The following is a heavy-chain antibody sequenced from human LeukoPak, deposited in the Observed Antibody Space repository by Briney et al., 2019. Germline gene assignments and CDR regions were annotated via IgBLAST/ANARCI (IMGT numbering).Heavy chain of an antibody. J-gene: IGHJ4*02. Sequence: GASVKVSCTASGYTFTTSAIIWVRQAPGQGLEWMGWISVYNGDTNYAQKLQGRVTMTTDTSKSTAYMELRSLRSDDTAVYYCARNSSRVDYWGQGTLVTVSS. D-gene: IGHD6-13*01. V-gene: IGHV1-18*01. CDR1: GYTFTTSA. CDR3: ARNSSRVDY. CDR2: ISVYNGDT.